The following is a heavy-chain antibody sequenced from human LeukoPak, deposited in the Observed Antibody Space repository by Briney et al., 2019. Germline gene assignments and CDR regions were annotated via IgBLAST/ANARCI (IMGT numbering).Heavy chain of an antibody. CDR2: ISARGDST. D-gene: IGHD3-3*01. V-gene: IGHV3-23*01. J-gene: IGHJ4*02. CDR3: AKDLGRFGVGVSLDF. Sequence: GGSLRLSCAASGFTFSDHAMIWVRQAPGKGLECVSGISARGDSTYYADSVKGRFTISREWSRNTLYLQMNSLRVEDSAVYYCAKDLGRFGVGVSLDFWGLGTLVTVAS. CDR1: GFTFSDHA.